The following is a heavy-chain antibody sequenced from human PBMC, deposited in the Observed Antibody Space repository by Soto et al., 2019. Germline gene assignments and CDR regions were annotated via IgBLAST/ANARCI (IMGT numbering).Heavy chain of an antibody. J-gene: IGHJ5*02. V-gene: IGHV4-59*01. CDR3: ARGPSPNYGDGWFDP. CDR2: IYYSGST. CDR1: GGSISSYY. D-gene: IGHD4-17*01. Sequence: PSETLSLTCTVSGGSISSYYWSWIRQPPGKGLEWIGYIYYSGSTNYNPSLKSRVTISVDTSKNQFSLKLSSVTAADTAVYYCARGPSPNYGDGWFDPWGQGTLVTVSS.